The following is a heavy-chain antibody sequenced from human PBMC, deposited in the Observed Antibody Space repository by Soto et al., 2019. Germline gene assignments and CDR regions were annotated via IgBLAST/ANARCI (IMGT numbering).Heavy chain of an antibody. Sequence: GASVKVSCKASGYTFTSYGLSWVRQAPGQGLEWMGWISAYNGNTNYAQKLQGRVTMTTDTSTSTAYMELRSLRSDDTAVYYCASSYYDILTGYFEAPDYWGQGTLVTVSS. J-gene: IGHJ4*02. D-gene: IGHD3-9*01. CDR1: GYTFTSYG. V-gene: IGHV1-18*01. CDR3: ASSYYDILTGYFEAPDY. CDR2: ISAYNGNT.